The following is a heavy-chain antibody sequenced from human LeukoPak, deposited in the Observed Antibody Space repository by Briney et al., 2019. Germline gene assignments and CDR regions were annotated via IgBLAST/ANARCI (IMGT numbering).Heavy chain of an antibody. J-gene: IGHJ5*02. V-gene: IGHV1-24*01. Sequence: ASVKVSCKVSGYTLTELSMHWVRQAPGKGLEWMGGFDPEDGETIYAQKFQGRVTMTEDTSTDTAYMELGSLRSEDTAVYYCATTHTRYYYDHYXXXDPWGQGTLVTVSS. CDR3: ATTHTRYYYDHYXXXDP. D-gene: IGHD3-22*01. CDR2: FDPEDGET. CDR1: GYTLTELS.